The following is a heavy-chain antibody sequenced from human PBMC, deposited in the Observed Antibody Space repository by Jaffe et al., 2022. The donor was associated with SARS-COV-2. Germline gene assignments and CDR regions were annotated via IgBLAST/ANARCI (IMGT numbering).Heavy chain of an antibody. D-gene: IGHD3-22*01. CDR3: ASRPHDISGHYFSTSDV. CDR1: GFTFINYA. CDR2: ISGSGDYT. J-gene: IGHJ3*01. Sequence: EVQLLQSGGGLVQPGGSLRLSCAASGFTFINYALIWVRQAPGKGLEWVSTISGSGDYTDYADSVRGRFTVSRGSSKNTLYLQINSLRAEDTAVYYCASRPHDISGHYFSTSDVWGQGAIVTVSS. V-gene: IGHV3-23*01.